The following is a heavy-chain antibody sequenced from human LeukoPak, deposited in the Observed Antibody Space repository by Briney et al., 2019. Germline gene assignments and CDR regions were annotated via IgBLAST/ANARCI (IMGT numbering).Heavy chain of an antibody. Sequence: GASVKVSCKASGYTFTGYYIHWVRQAPGQGLEWMGWINPNSGGTNYAQKSQGRLTMTRDMSISTAYMELSRLRSDDTAVYYCARLNWEWRSYDTWGQGTMVTVSS. D-gene: IGHD7-27*01. V-gene: IGHV1-2*02. CDR3: ARLNWEWRSYDT. CDR2: INPNSGGT. CDR1: GYTFTGYY. J-gene: IGHJ3*02.